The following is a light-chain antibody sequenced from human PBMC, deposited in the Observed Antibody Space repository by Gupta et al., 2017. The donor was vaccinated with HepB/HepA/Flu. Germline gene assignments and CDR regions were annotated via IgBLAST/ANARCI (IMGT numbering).Light chain of an antibody. J-gene: IGKJ1*01. Sequence: IVLTQSPGTLSLSPGERATLSCRASQSVSSSYLAWYRQKPGQAPRLLIYCASGRATGIPDRFSGSGSGTESTLTISRLEPEDFAVYYCQQYCSSPWTFGQGTKVEIK. CDR3: QQYCSSPWT. CDR2: CAS. CDR1: QSVSSSY. V-gene: IGKV3-20*01.